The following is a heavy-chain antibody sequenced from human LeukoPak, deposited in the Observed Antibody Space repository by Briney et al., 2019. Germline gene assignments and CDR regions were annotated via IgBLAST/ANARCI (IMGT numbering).Heavy chain of an antibody. CDR1: GFTFSSYA. D-gene: IGHD3-16*01. J-gene: IGHJ4*02. CDR2: ITGSGGST. Sequence: GGSLRLSCAASGFTFSSYAMSWVRQAPGKGLEWVSAITGSGGSTYYADSVKGRFTISRDNSKNTLYLQMNSLRAEDTAVYYCAKDLSRRYYDVYYFDYWGQGNLVTVSS. V-gene: IGHV3-23*01. CDR3: AKDLSRRYYDVYYFDY.